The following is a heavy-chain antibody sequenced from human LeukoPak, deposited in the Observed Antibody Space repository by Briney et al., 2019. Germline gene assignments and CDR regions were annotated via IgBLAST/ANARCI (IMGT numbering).Heavy chain of an antibody. V-gene: IGHV3-21*01. D-gene: IGHD3-3*01. J-gene: IGHJ4*02. CDR2: ISTSSSYI. Sequence: GGSLRLSCAASGFTFSRNSMNWVRQAPGKGLEWVSSISTSSSYIYYADSVKGRFTISRDNSKNTVYLQMNSLRAEDTAVYYCAKDRFSELYLVHFDYWGQGTLVTVSS. CDR1: GFTFSRNS. CDR3: AKDRFSELYLVHFDY.